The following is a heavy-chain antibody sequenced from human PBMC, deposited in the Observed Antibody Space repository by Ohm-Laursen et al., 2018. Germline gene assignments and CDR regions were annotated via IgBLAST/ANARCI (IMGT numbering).Heavy chain of an antibody. CDR1: GYTFTSYY. D-gene: IGHD5-24*01. CDR3: ARDQWGSRDGYNPDY. V-gene: IGHV1-46*01. J-gene: IGHJ4*02. CDR2: INPSGGST. Sequence: GASVKVSCKASGYTFTSYYMHWVRQAPGQGLEWMGIINPSGGSTSYAQKFQGRVTMTRDTSTSTVYMELSSLRSKDTAVYYCARDQWGSRDGYNPDYWGQGTLVTVSS.